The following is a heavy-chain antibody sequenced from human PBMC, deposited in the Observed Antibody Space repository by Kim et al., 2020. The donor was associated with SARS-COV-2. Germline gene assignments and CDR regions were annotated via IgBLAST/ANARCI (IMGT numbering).Heavy chain of an antibody. CDR1: GFTFSSYA. J-gene: IGHJ6*02. Sequence: GGSLRLSCAASGFTFSSYAMSWVRQAPGKGLEWVSAISGSGGSTYYADSVKGRFTISRDNSKNTLYLQMNSLRAEDTAVYYCAKANSSSWLAYYYYYYGMDVWGQGTTVTVSS. CDR2: ISGSGGST. CDR3: AKANSSSWLAYYYYYYGMDV. D-gene: IGHD6-13*01. V-gene: IGHV3-23*01.